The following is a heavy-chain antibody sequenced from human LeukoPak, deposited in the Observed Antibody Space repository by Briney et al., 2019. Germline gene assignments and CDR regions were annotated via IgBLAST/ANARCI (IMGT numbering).Heavy chain of an antibody. D-gene: IGHD2-15*01. J-gene: IGHJ4*02. CDR2: VNHSGSA. CDR1: GGSLSAYY. CDR3: ARSPRYCSGGSCYFLHY. V-gene: IGHV4-34*01. Sequence: LETLSLTCAVYGGSLSAYYWSWIRQPPGKGLEWIGEVNHSGSANYNPSLKSRVTMSVDTSKNQFSLKLSSVTAADTAVYYCARSPRYCSGGSCYFLHYWGQGTLVTVSS.